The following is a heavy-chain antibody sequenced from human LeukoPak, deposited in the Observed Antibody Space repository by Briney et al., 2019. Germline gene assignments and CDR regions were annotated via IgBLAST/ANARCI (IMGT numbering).Heavy chain of an antibody. D-gene: IGHD6-19*01. V-gene: IGHV4-34*01. CDR3: ARGPRQNSSYV. Sequence: SSETLSLTCAVYGGSFSGYYWSWIRQPPGKGLEWIGEINHSGSTNYNPSLKSRVTISVDTSKNQFSLKLSSVTAADTAVYYCARGPRQNSSYVWGQGTLVNVSS. CDR1: GGSFSGYY. CDR2: INHSGST. J-gene: IGHJ4*02.